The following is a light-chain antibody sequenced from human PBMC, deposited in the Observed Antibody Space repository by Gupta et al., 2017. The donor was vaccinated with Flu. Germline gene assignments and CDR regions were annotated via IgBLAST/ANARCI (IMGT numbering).Light chain of an antibody. CDR1: QSVSSSY. J-gene: IGKJ2*04. CDR3: QQYGSSPPCS. V-gene: IGKV3-20*01. CDR2: GAS. Sequence: EIVLTQSPGTLSLSLGERATLSCRASQSVSSSYLAWYQQKPGQAPRLLIYGASSRATGIPDRFSGSGSVTDFTLTISRLEPEYFAVYYCQQYGSSPPCSFGQGTKLEIK.